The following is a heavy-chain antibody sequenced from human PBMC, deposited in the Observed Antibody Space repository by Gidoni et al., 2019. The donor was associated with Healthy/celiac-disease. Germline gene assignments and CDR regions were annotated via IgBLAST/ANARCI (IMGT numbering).Heavy chain of an antibody. CDR2: ISYDGSNK. Sequence: QVQLVESGGGVVQPGRSLRLSCAASGFTFSSYAMHWFRQAPGKGLEWVAVISYDGSNKSYADSVKGRFTISRDNSKNTLYLQMNSLRAEDTAVYYCARAYYDFWSGYQTRMDVWGQGTTVTVSS. CDR3: ARAYYDFWSGYQTRMDV. D-gene: IGHD3-3*01. J-gene: IGHJ6*02. CDR1: GFTFSSYA. V-gene: IGHV3-30-3*01.